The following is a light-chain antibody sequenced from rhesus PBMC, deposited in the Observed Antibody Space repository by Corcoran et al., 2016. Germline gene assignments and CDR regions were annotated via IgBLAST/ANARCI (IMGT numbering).Light chain of an antibody. Sequence: DIVMTQTPLSLPVTPGEPASISCRSSQSLLDSEDGNTYLDGYLQKPGQSPQLLIYEVSNRASGVPDRFRGSGSDTDFTLKISRVEAEDVGVYYCMQGVEFPYSFGQGTKVEIK. J-gene: IGKJ2*01. CDR2: EVS. CDR1: QSLLDSEDGNTY. V-gene: IGKV2-104*02. CDR3: MQGVEFPYS.